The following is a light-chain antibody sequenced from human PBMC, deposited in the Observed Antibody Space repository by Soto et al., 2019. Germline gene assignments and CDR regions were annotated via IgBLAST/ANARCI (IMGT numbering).Light chain of an antibody. V-gene: IGKV3-15*01. CDR2: GAS. Sequence: EIVMTQSPGTLSVSPGERATLSCRASQSVSSNLAWYLQKPGQAPRLLIYGASTRATGIPARFSGSGSGTEFTLTISSLQSEDFAVYYCQQYNNGPLTFGGGTKVEIK. CDR1: QSVSSN. CDR3: QQYNNGPLT. J-gene: IGKJ4*01.